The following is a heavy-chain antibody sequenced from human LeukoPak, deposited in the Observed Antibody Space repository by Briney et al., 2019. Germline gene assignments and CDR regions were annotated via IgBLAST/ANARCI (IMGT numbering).Heavy chain of an antibody. D-gene: IGHD4-17*01. CDR3: ARDPNGDYIGAFDM. Sequence: GGSLRLSCTASGFTFSAYAMMWVRQAPGKGPEWVTAIRGGGGSAFYADSVKGRFTISRDNSKYTLFLQMNSLRAEDTAVYYCARDPNGDYIGAFDMWGPGTMVTVSS. CDR2: IRGGGGSA. J-gene: IGHJ3*02. V-gene: IGHV3-23*01. CDR1: GFTFSAYA.